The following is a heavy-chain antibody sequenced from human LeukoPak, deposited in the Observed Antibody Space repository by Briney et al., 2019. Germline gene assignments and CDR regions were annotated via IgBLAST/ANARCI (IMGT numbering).Heavy chain of an antibody. V-gene: IGHV1-8*01. D-gene: IGHD6-13*01. CDR1: GYTFTSYD. CDR2: MNPNSGNT. Sequence: ASVKVSCKASGYTFTSYDINWVRQATGQGLEWMGWMNPNSGNTGYAQKFQGRVTMTRNTSISTAYMELSSLRSEDTAVYYCARVEEYSSSWYPRASYGMDVWGQGTTVTVSS. CDR3: ARVEEYSSSWYPRASYGMDV. J-gene: IGHJ6*02.